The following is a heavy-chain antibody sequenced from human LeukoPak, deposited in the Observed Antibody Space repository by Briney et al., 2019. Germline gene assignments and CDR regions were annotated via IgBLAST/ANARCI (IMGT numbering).Heavy chain of an antibody. Sequence: PGGSLRLSCAASGFIFSDYWMNWVRQVLGKGLEWVANINEVGTKEDYVDSVRGRFTISRDNTKNTLYLQMNSLRAEDTALYYCATRESSMARTHWGQGTLVTVSS. CDR1: GFIFSDYW. CDR2: INEVGTKE. CDR3: ATRESSMARTH. J-gene: IGHJ4*02. D-gene: IGHD3-10*01. V-gene: IGHV3-7*01.